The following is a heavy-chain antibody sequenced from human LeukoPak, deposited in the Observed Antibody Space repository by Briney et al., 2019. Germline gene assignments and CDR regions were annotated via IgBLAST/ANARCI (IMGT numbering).Heavy chain of an antibody. D-gene: IGHD2-15*01. CDR2: VNPNSGYR. J-gene: IGHJ3*02. CDR1: GYTFTSYD. CDR3: ARDSSSCIGDTCYSGAFDI. Sequence: GASVKVSCKASGYTFTSYDINWVRQATGQGLEWLGWVNPNSGYRAYAQKLQGRVTMTRNTSIGTAYMELSSLRSEDTAVYYCARDSSSCIGDTCYSGAFDIWGQGTMVSVSS. V-gene: IGHV1-8*01.